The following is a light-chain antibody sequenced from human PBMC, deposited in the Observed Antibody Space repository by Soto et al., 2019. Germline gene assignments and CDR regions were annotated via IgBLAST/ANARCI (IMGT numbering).Light chain of an antibody. Sequence: EIVMTQSPATLSVSPGERATLSCRASQSLNTNLACNQQKPGQAPRLLIYGASTRATGIPGRFSGSGSGTEFAPAISSLRSEVFADYYCQQYNNFWTFGQGTKVELK. CDR3: QQYNNFWT. V-gene: IGKV3-15*01. J-gene: IGKJ1*01. CDR2: GAS. CDR1: QSLNTN.